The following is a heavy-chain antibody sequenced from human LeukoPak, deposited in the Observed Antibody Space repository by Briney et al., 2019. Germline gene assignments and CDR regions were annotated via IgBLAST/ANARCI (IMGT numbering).Heavy chain of an antibody. Sequence: PSETLSLTCAVYGGSFSGYYWSWIRQPPGKGLEWIGEINHSGSTNYNPSLKSRVTISVDTPKNQFSLKLSSVTAADTAVYYCARGTKYSSGWYYFDYWGQGTLVTVSS. D-gene: IGHD6-19*01. CDR3: ARGTKYSSGWYYFDY. J-gene: IGHJ4*02. V-gene: IGHV4-34*01. CDR2: INHSGST. CDR1: GGSFSGYY.